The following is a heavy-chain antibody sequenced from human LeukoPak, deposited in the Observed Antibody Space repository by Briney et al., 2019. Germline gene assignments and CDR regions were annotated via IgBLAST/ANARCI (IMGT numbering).Heavy chain of an antibody. D-gene: IGHD3-22*01. CDR3: ARELDYYDSSGYSFDY. J-gene: IGHJ4*02. Sequence: ASVKVSCKASGYTFTSYYMHWVRQAPGQGLEWMGIINPSGGSTSYAQKFQGRVTMTRDTSTSTAYMELSSLRSEDTAVYYCARELDYYDSSGYSFDYWGQGTLVTVSS. CDR2: INPSGGST. V-gene: IGHV1-46*01. CDR1: GYTFTSYY.